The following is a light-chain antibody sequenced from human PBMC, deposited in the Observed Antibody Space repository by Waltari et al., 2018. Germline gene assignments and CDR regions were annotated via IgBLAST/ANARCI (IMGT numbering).Light chain of an antibody. CDR1: ISDVGGYDS. J-gene: IGLJ2*01. V-gene: IGLV2-14*03. CDR2: DVT. CDR3: SSYASSSTLVV. Sequence: QSALTQPASVSGSPGHSITISCTGTISDVGGYDSVSWYQQHPDKAPKLMIYDVTNRPSGVSNRFSGSKSGNTASLTISGLQAEDEADYYCSSYASSSTLVVFGGGTKLTVL.